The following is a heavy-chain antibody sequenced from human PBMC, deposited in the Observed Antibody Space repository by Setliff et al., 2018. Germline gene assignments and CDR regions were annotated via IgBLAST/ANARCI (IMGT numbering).Heavy chain of an antibody. Sequence: EASVKVSCKASGGTFSSYAISWVRQAPGQGLEWMGGIIPLFETTNYVEKFQGRVTITADKSTSTAYMELSRLTSEDTAVYYCALEYSNSSPTVYYYMDVWGKGTTVTVSS. J-gene: IGHJ6*03. D-gene: IGHD6-6*01. V-gene: IGHV1-69*06. CDR3: ALEYSNSSPTVYYYMDV. CDR1: GGTFSSYA. CDR2: IIPLFETT.